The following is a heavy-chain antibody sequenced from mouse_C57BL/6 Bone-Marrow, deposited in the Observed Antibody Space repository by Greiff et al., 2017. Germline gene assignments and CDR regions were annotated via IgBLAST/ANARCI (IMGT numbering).Heavy chain of an antibody. CDR1: GFNIKDDY. CDR3: TDWEGAY. CDR2: IDPENGDT. D-gene: IGHD4-1*01. V-gene: IGHV14-4*01. Sequence: EVQLQQSGAALVRPGASVKLSCTASGFNIKDDYMHWVKQRPEQGLEWIGWIDPENGDTEYASKFQGKATITADTSSITAYLQLSSLTAEDTAVYYCTDWEGAYWGQGTMVTVSA. J-gene: IGHJ3*01.